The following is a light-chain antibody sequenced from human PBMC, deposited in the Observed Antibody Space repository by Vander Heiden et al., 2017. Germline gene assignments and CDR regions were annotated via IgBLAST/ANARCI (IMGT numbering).Light chain of an antibody. CDR2: DDS. V-gene: IGLV3-21*02. CDR3: QVWDSSSDHVV. CDR1: NIGSKS. J-gene: IGLJ2*01. Sequence: SDVLTQPPSVAVAPGQTARSTCGGNNIGSKSVHWYQQKPGQAPVLFVYDDSDRPSGIPERFSGSNSGNTATLTISRVEAGDEADYYCQVWDSSSDHVVFGGGTKLTVL.